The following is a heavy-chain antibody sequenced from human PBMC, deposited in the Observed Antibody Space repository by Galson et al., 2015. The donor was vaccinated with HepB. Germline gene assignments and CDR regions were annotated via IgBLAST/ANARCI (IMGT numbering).Heavy chain of an antibody. D-gene: IGHD2-15*01. CDR3: ASPLCTGGSCYPLWY. CDR1: GFTVSNTY. CDR2: IYSGGAT. J-gene: IGHJ4*02. V-gene: IGHV3-53*01. Sequence: SLRLSCAASGFTVSNTYMNWVRQAPGKGLEWVSVIYSGGATYYADSVKGRFTISRDSSKNTLYLHVNNLRAEDTAVYYCASPLCTGGSCYPLWYWGQGTLVTVSS.